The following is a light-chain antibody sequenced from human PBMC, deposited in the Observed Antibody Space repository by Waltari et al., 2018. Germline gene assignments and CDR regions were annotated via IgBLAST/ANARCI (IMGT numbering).Light chain of an antibody. CDR1: VLHNANNTNF. Sequence: VLHNANNTNFLACYRKKPGPPPKLLSYCASSRAVGVPELVSGGGSGTDFTLTINSLQAYDVAVYYCQQYYRSPLTFGGGTKVEIK. V-gene: IGKV4-1*01. CDR3: QQYYRSPLT. J-gene: IGKJ4*01. CDR2: CAS.